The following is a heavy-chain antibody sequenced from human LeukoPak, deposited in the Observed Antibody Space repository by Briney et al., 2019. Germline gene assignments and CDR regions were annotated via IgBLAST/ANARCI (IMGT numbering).Heavy chain of an antibody. V-gene: IGHV1-69*05. CDR1: GGTFSSYA. D-gene: IGHD1-1*01. CDR2: IIRIFGTA. CDR3: ASSSLGLNWKGWEFDY. Sequence: ASVKVSCKASGGTFSSYAISWVRQAPGQGLEWMGGIIRIFGTANYAQKFQGRVTITTDGSTSTAYMELSSLRSEDTAVHYCASSSLGLNWKGWEFDYWGQGTLVTVSS. J-gene: IGHJ4*02.